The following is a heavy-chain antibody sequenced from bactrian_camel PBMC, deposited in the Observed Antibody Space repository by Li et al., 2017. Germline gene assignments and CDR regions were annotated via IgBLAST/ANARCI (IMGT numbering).Heavy chain of an antibody. CDR3: AAGDSCRTIVARQFDV. J-gene: IGHJ4*01. CDR2: LHSDGTA. V-gene: IGHV3S6*01. Sequence: QLVESGGGSVQAGGSLRLSCAASGDTTLCMGWVRQAPGKEREGIARLHSDGTAQYADSVKGRFAINRDIVESILYLRMNRLSAEDSAMYYCAAGDSCRTIVARQFDVWGQGTQVTVS. CDR1: GDTTLC.